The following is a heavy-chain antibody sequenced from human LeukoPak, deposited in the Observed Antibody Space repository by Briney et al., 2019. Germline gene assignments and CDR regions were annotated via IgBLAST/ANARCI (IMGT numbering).Heavy chain of an antibody. CDR3: ARAGDIDFDY. Sequence: PSETLFLTCTVSGGSISSYYWSWIRQPPGKGLEWIGYIYYSGSTNYNPSLKSRVTISVDTSKNQFSLKLSSVTAADTAVYYCARAGDIDFDYWGQGTLVTVSS. CDR1: GGSISSYY. V-gene: IGHV4-59*01. D-gene: IGHD5-12*01. J-gene: IGHJ4*02. CDR2: IYYSGST.